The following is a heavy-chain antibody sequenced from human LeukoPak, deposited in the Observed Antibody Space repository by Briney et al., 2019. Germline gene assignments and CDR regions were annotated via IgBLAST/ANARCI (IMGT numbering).Heavy chain of an antibody. V-gene: IGHV1-69*04. CDR1: GGTFSSYA. D-gene: IGHD2-2*02. CDR2: IIPILGIA. J-gene: IGHJ6*02. Sequence: SVKVSCKASGGTFSSYAISWVRQAPGQGLEWMGRIIPILGIANYAQKFQGRVTITADKSTSTAYMELSSLRSEDTAVYYCARYFCSSTSCYSPAYYYYGMDVWGQGTTVTVSS. CDR3: ARYFCSSTSCYSPAYYYYGMDV.